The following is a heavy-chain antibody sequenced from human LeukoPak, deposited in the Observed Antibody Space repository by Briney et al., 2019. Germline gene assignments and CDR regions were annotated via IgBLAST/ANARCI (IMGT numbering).Heavy chain of an antibody. J-gene: IGHJ4*02. V-gene: IGHV3-23*01. Sequence: GGSLRLSCAASGFAFSNYAMSWVRQAPGKGLEWVSAISGSGGSTYYADSVKGRFTISRDNSKNTLYLQLNSLSAEDTAMYYCAKEGESGYSGGFDHWGQGTLVTVSS. CDR3: AKEGESGYSGGFDH. D-gene: IGHD3-3*01. CDR2: ISGSGGST. CDR1: GFAFSNYA.